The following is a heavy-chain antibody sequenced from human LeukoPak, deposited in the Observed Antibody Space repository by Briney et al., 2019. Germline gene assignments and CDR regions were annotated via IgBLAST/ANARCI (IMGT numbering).Heavy chain of an antibody. CDR2: ISSRGSSI. Sequence: PGVSLRLSCAASGFTFSSYSMNWVRQAPGKRREWVSYISSRGSSISDADSVKGRFTRSRDNAKNSLYLQMASLRAEDTAIYYCAKKIAAAGRHYFDYWGRGTLV. D-gene: IGHD6-13*01. J-gene: IGHJ4*02. V-gene: IGHV3-48*04. CDR1: GFTFSSYS. CDR3: AKKIAAAGRHYFDY.